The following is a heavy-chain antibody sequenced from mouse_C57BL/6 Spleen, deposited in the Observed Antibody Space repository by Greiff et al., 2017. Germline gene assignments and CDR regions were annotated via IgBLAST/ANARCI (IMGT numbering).Heavy chain of an antibody. J-gene: IGHJ4*01. V-gene: IGHV3-6*01. D-gene: IGHD4-1*01. CDR2: ISYDGSN. CDR1: GYSITSGYY. CDR3: ARVGLTGPRYYDAMDY. Sequence: EVKLMESGPGLVKPSQSLSLTSSVTGYSITSGYYWNWIRQFPGNKLEWMGYISYDGSNNYNPSLKNRISITRDTSKNQFFLKLHSVTTEDTATYYCARVGLTGPRYYDAMDYWGQGTSVTVSS.